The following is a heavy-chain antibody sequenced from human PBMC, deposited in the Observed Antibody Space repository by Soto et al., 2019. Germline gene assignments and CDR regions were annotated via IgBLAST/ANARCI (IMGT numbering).Heavy chain of an antibody. D-gene: IGHD1-26*01. CDR1: GFTFSSYS. Sequence: GGSLRLSCAASGFTFSSYSMNWVRQAPGKGLEWVSYNGSSSSTIYYADSVKGRLTISRANAKNSLYLQMDSLRGEDTAVYYCVTRALGRFDYGGRGIVVTVSS. J-gene: IGHJ4*02. CDR2: NGSSSSTI. V-gene: IGHV3-48*01. CDR3: VTRALGRFDY.